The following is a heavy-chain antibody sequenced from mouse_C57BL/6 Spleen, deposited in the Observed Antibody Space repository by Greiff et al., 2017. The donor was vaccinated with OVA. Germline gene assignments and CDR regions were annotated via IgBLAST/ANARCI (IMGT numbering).Heavy chain of an antibody. CDR2: ISYDGSN. V-gene: IGHV3-6*01. Sequence: EVKLQESGPGLVKPSQSLSLTCSVTGYSITSGYYWNWIRQFPGNKLEWMGYISYDGSNNYNPSLKNRISITLDTSKNQFFLKLNSVTTEDTAKYYSARGGALAWFAYWGKGALVTVSA. CDR3: ARGGALAWFAY. CDR1: GYSITSGYY. J-gene: IGHJ3*01.